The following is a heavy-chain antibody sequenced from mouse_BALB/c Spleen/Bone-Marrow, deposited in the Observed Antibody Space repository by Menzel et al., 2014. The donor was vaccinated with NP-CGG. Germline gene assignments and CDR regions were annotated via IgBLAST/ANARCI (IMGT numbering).Heavy chain of an antibody. CDR2: ISDGGSYT. D-gene: IGHD2-4*01. Sequence: EVKLEESGGGLVKPGGSLKLSCAASGFTFSDYYMYWVRQTPEKRLEWVATISDGGSYTYYPDSVKGRFTISRDNAKNTLYLQMSSLKSEDTAMYYCARISYDYFDYWGQGTTLTVSS. J-gene: IGHJ2*01. CDR3: ARISYDYFDY. CDR1: GFTFSDYY. V-gene: IGHV5-4*02.